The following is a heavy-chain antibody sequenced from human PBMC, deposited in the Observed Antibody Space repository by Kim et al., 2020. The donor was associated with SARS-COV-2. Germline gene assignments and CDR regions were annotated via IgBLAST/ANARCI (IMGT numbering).Heavy chain of an antibody. Sequence: GRGRLTVSRDTSKNTLYLQINSLRAEDTALYYCAKIPLGYCSGADCYTVYWGQGTLVTVSS. D-gene: IGHD2-2*02. J-gene: IGHJ4*02. V-gene: IGHV3-23*01. CDR3: AKIPLGYCSGADCYTVY.